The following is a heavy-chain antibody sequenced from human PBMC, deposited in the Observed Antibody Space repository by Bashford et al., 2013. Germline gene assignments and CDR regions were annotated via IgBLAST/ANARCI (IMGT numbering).Heavy chain of an antibody. V-gene: IGHV4-39*01. CDR1: GDSISSSSYY. D-gene: IGHD5-18*01. CDR3: ARLDTAVVRTFDY. Sequence: SETLSLTCTVSGDSISSSSYYWGWIRQPPGKGLEWIGEINRSGNTKYNPSLKSRVSISVATSKNQFFLELSSVTAADTAVYYCARLDTAVVRTFDYWGQGTLVTVSS. CDR2: INRSGNT. J-gene: IGHJ4*02.